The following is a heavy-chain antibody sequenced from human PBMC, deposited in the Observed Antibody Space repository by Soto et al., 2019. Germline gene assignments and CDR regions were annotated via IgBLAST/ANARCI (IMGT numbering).Heavy chain of an antibody. J-gene: IGHJ4*02. CDR3: AKGHRDDFWSGYYDFDY. Sequence: GGSLRLSCAASGFTFRSYAMSWVRQAPGKGLEWVSAISGSGGSTYYADSVKGRFTISRDNSKNTLYLQMNSLRAEDTAVYYCAKGHRDDFWSGYYDFDYWGQGTLVTVS. CDR1: GFTFRSYA. CDR2: ISGSGGST. D-gene: IGHD3-3*01. V-gene: IGHV3-23*01.